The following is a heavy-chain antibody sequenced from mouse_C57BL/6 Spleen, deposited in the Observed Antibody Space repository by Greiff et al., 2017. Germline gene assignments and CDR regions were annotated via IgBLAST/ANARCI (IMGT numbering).Heavy chain of an antibody. CDR1: GFTFSDYG. CDR3: ARPYDYPYYWSFDV. J-gene: IGHJ4*01. V-gene: IGHV5-17*01. D-gene: IGHD2-4*01. CDR2: ISSGSSTI. Sequence: EVQLVEPGGGLVKPGGSLKLSCAASGFTFSDYGMHWVRQAPEKGLEWVAYISSGSSTIDYADTVKGRFTLSGDNARITLFLQMTSLRSEDTSMYYCARPYDYPYYWSFDVWGPGTSVTVSS.